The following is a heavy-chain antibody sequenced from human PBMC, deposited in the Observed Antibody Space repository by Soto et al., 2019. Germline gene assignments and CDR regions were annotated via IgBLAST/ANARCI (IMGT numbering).Heavy chain of an antibody. CDR2: ISGSGGST. CDR1: GFTFSSCA. J-gene: IGHJ4*02. CDR3: AKGGKTYYYDSSGYYYPLGY. Sequence: SLRLSCAASGFTFSSCAMSWVRQAPGKGREWVSAISGSGGSTYYADSVKGRFTISRDNSKNTLYLQMNSLRAEDTAVYYCAKGGKTYYYDSSGYYYPLGYWRQGTLVTVSS. D-gene: IGHD3-22*01. V-gene: IGHV3-23*01.